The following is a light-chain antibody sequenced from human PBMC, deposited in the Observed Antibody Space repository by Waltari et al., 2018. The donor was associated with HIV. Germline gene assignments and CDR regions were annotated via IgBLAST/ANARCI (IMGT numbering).Light chain of an antibody. CDR1: SSDVGGYKY. Sequence: QSALTQPRSVSGSPGQSVPMSCSGTSSDVGGYKYVSWYQQHPGKAPKLLIYDVNKRPSGVSDRFSGSKSGNTASLTISGLQVEDEADYYCCSYAGSYTYVVLGGGTKLTVL. V-gene: IGLV2-11*01. CDR3: CSYAGSYTYVV. J-gene: IGLJ2*01. CDR2: DVN.